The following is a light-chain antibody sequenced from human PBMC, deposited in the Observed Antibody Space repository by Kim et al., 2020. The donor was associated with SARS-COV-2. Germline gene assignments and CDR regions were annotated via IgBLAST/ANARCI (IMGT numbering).Light chain of an antibody. CDR1: QSVRTN. Sequence: VSPGEDTTLTCAASQSVRTNLAWYQKKPGQPPRLLIHGASTRARGVPARFSGSGSGTEFTLTITGLQSEDFAIYYCQQYNYWPPLTFGGGTKLEI. J-gene: IGKJ4*01. V-gene: IGKV3D-15*01. CDR3: QQYNYWPPLT. CDR2: GAS.